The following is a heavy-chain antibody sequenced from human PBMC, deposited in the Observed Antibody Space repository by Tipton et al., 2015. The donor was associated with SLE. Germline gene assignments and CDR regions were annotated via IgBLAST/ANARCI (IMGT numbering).Heavy chain of an antibody. CDR3: ARQRFLEWLPDLL. Sequence: SLRLSCAASGFTFSSYGMHWVRQAPGKGLEWVAVIYSGGSTYYADSVKGRFTISRDNSKNTLYLQMNSLRAEDTAVYYCARQRFLEWLPDLLWGQGTLVTVSS. CDR2: IYSGGST. J-gene: IGHJ4*02. CDR1: GFTFSSYG. V-gene: IGHV3-NL1*01. D-gene: IGHD3-3*01.